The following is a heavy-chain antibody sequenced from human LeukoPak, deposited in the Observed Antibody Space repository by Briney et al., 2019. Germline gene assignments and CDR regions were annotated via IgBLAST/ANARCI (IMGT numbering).Heavy chain of an antibody. J-gene: IGHJ6*03. CDR3: ARAGIAAAGSYYYYYYMDV. CDR2: INSDGSST. D-gene: IGHD6-13*01. Sequence: GGSLRLSCAASGFTFSSYWMHWVRQAPGKGLVWVSRINSDGSSTRYADSVKGRFTISRDNSKNTLYLQMNSLRAEDTAVYYCARAGIAAAGSYYYYYYMDVWGKGTTVTVSS. V-gene: IGHV3-74*01. CDR1: GFTFSSYW.